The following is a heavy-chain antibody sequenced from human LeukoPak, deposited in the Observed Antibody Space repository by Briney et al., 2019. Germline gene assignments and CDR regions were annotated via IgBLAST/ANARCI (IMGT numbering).Heavy chain of an antibody. CDR3: VRDHTRLGYSSIWHYFDS. CDR2: ISSSSSII. CDR1: GFTFSDYY. Sequence: GGSLKLSCAASGFTFSDYYMSWIRQAPGKGLEWISYISSSSSIIYYADSVKGRFTISRDNAKSSLYLQMNSLTAEDTAVYYCVRDHTRLGYSSIWHYFDSWGQGILVIVSS. D-gene: IGHD6-13*01. J-gene: IGHJ4*02. V-gene: IGHV3-11*01.